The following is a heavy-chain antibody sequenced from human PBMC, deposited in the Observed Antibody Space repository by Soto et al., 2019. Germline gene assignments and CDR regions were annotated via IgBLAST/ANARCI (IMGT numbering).Heavy chain of an antibody. CDR3: ARVAAYYYDSSGYGYFDY. D-gene: IGHD3-22*01. J-gene: IGHJ4*02. CDR1: GGTFSSYA. V-gene: IGHV1-69*01. CDR2: IIPIFGTA. Sequence: QVQLVRSGAEVKKPGSSVKVSCKASGGTFSSYAISWVRQAPGQGLEWMGGIIPIFGTANYAQKFQGRVTITADESTSTAYMELSSLRSEDTAVYYCARVAAYYYDSSGYGYFDYWGQGTLVTVSS.